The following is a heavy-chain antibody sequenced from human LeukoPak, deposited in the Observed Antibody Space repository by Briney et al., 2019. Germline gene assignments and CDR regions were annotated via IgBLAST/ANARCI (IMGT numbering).Heavy chain of an antibody. CDR3: AREGSGYDC. CDR2: INAGNSNT. D-gene: IGHD5-12*01. J-gene: IGHJ4*02. V-gene: IGHV1-3*01. Sequence: GASVKVSCKASGYTFTSYYMHWVRQAPGQRLEWMGWINAGNSNTKYSQKFQGRVTITRDTSASTAYMELSSLRSEDTAVYYCAREGSGYDCWGQGTLVTVSS. CDR1: GYTFTSYY.